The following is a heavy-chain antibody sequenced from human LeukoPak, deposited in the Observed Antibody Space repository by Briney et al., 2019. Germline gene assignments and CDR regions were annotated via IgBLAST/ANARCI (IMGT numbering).Heavy chain of an antibody. CDR2: IHPDGHEK. V-gene: IGHV3-7*04. Sequence: PGGSLRLSCAASGFTFSSYSMNWVRQAPGKGLEWVANIHPDGHEKYHVDSVTGRFTISRDNAKNSLYLQMNSLRVEDTAVYYCARGDDFSGDYWGQGTLVTVSS. J-gene: IGHJ4*02. CDR1: GFTFSSYS. D-gene: IGHD2-21*02. CDR3: ARGDDFSGDY.